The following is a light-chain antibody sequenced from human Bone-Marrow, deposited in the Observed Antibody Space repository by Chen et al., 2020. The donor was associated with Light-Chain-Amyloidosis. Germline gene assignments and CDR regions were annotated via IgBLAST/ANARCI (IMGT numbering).Light chain of an antibody. CDR2: DVS. V-gene: IGLV2-11*01. Sequence: QSALTQPRSVSGSPGQSVTISCTGTSSDVGGYNYVSWYQQHPGKAPKLMIYDVSKRPSGVADRLSGTKSGNTASLAISGLQAEDEDDYYCCSYAGSYTVVFGGGTKLTVL. CDR1: SSDVGGYNY. J-gene: IGLJ2*01. CDR3: CSYAGSYTVV.